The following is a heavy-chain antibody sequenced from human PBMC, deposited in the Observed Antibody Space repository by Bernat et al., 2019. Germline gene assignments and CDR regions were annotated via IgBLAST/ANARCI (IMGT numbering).Heavy chain of an antibody. CDR3: ARDGGQDVGLDS. CDR2: IYTGGTT. D-gene: IGHD1-26*01. J-gene: IGHJ4*02. CDR1: GFTVSSNY. Sequence: EVQLVESGGGLVQPGGSLRLSCAASGFTVSSNYMNWVRQAPGKGLEWVSIIYTGGTTNYADSVKGRFTISRDNSKNTLYLQLNILRVEDTAVYYCARDGGQDVGLDSWGQGTLVTVSS. V-gene: IGHV3-66*01.